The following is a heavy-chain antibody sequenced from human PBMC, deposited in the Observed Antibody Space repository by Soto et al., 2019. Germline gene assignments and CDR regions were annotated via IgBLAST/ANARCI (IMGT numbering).Heavy chain of an antibody. CDR1: GGSINSGGFY. V-gene: IGHV4-31*03. J-gene: IGHJ5*02. D-gene: IGHD3-10*02. CDR3: ATSHIRIVRATTWFDP. CDR2: IHYSGTT. Sequence: QVQLQESGPGLVKPSQTLSLTCTVSGGSINSGGFYWSWIRQHPGTGLEWIGYIHYSGTTYYNPSLKRRVTISVDTSKNQFSLKLNSVTAADTAVYYFATSHIRIVRATTWFDPWGQGTLVTVSS.